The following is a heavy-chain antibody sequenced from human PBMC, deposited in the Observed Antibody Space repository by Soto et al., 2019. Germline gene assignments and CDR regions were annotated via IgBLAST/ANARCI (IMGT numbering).Heavy chain of an antibody. V-gene: IGHV3-15*01. CDR3: TTETTVTRAFDY. J-gene: IGHJ4*02. Sequence: LRLSCAASGFTFSNAWMIWVRQAPVKVLEWVGRIKSKTDGGTTDYAAPVKGRFTISRDDSKNTLYLQMNSLKTEDTAVYYCTTETTVTRAFDYWGQGTLVTVSS. D-gene: IGHD4-17*01. CDR2: IKSKTDGGTT. CDR1: GFTFSNAW.